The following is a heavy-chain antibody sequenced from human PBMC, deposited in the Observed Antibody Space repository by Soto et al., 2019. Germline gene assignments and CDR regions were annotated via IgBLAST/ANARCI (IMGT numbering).Heavy chain of an antibody. CDR3: ARGGGVGVAGSAAFDM. Sequence: QLHLVQSGAVVKKPGASVTVSCSASGYPVTAYYMHWMRQAPGRGLEWMGGINPATGAAKYTQTFQGRVTMSRHTATSTVFLELSGLTSEDTAVFYCARGGGVGVAGSAAFDMWGQGTLVTVSS. CDR2: INPATGAA. J-gene: IGHJ3*02. D-gene: IGHD3-3*01. CDR1: GYPVTAYY. V-gene: IGHV1-2*02.